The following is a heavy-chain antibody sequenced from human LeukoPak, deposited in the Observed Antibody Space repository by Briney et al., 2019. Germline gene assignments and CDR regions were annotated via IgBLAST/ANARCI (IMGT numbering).Heavy chain of an antibody. Sequence: GGSLRLSCAASGFTFNTFNMNWVRQAPGKGLEWVSSITSGGDYIYYADSVKGRFTTSRDNAKNSLSLQLNSLRVEDTAVYYCARGHYDVLAASYKWTPDYWGREPWSPSPQ. CDR1: GFTFNTFN. CDR2: ITSGGDYI. D-gene: IGHD3-9*01. CDR3: ARGHYDVLAASYKWTPDY. J-gene: IGHJ4*02. V-gene: IGHV3-21*01.